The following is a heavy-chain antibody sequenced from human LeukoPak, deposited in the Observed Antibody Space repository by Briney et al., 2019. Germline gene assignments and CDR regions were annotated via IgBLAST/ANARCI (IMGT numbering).Heavy chain of an antibody. V-gene: IGHV4-59*01. Sequence: SETLSLTCTVSGGSISSYYWGWIRQPPGKGLEWIGYIYYSGSTNYNPSLKSRVTISVDTSKNQFSLKLSSVTAADTAVYYCASSGEEDSNFDYWGQGTLVTVSS. D-gene: IGHD7-27*01. CDR3: ASSGEEDSNFDY. CDR1: GGSISSYY. CDR2: IYYSGST. J-gene: IGHJ4*02.